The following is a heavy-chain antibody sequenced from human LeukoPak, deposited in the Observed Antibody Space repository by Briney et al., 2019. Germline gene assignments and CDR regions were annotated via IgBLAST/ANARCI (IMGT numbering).Heavy chain of an antibody. J-gene: IGHJ4*02. CDR1: GFTFNTYW. Sequence: GGSLRLSCAASGFTFNTYWMSWVRQAPGKGLEWVANIKQDGSEKYYVDSVKGRFTISRDNAKNSLSLQMNSLRAEDTAVYYCARDRGYSNFDYWGQGTLVTVSS. CDR3: ARDRGYSNFDY. CDR2: IKQDGSEK. D-gene: IGHD5-18*01. V-gene: IGHV3-7*05.